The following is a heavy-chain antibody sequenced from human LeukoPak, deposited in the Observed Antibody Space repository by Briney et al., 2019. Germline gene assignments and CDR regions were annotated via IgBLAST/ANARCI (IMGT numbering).Heavy chain of an antibody. CDR3: AADQWGSYYYMDV. Sequence: ASVKVSCKASGFTFTSSAVQWVRQARGQRLEWIGWIVVGSGNTNYAQKFQERVTITRDMSTSTAYMELSSLRSEDTAVYYCAADQWGSYYYMDVWGKGTTVTVS. J-gene: IGHJ6*03. V-gene: IGHV1-58*01. CDR1: GFTFTSSA. D-gene: IGHD2-8*01. CDR2: IVVGSGNT.